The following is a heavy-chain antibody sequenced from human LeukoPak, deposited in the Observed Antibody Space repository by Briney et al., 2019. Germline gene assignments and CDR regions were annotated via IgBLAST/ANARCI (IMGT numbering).Heavy chain of an antibody. V-gene: IGHV3-7*01. CDR2: TKQDGSKK. J-gene: IGHJ6*02. CDR1: GFPFSSYW. CDR3: AKTADHYYGMDV. Sequence: PGGSLRLSCVASGFPFSSYWMTWVRQAPGKGLEWVANTKQDGSKKSYVDSVKGRFTISRDNPKNTLYLQMNSLRAEDTAVYYCAKTADHYYGMDVWGQGTTVTVSS. D-gene: IGHD6-19*01.